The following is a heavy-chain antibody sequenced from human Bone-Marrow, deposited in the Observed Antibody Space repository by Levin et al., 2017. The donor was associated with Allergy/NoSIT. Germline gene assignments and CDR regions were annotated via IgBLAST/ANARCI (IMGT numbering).Heavy chain of an antibody. Sequence: GGSLRLSCAASGITVGNNYMSWVRQAPGKGLEWVSHIYSSGVTRYADSVRGRFTISRDSSKNTVFLQMSSLGVEDTAAYYCATDRPETTLGYWGQGTRVTVSS. D-gene: IGHD1-1*01. V-gene: IGHV3-53*01. J-gene: IGHJ4*02. CDR2: IYSSGVT. CDR3: ATDRPETTLGY. CDR1: GITVGNNY.